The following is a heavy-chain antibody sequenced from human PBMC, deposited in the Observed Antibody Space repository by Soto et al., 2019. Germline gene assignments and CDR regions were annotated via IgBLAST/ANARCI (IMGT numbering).Heavy chain of an antibody. V-gene: IGHV3-23*01. Sequence: GGSLRLSCXASGFTFSSYAMSWVRKAPGKGLEWVSAISGSGGSTYYADSVKGRFTISRDNSKNTLYLQMNSLRAEDTAVYYCAKHSAGITIFGVVHYGMDVWGQGTTVTVSS. D-gene: IGHD3-3*01. CDR2: ISGSGGST. J-gene: IGHJ6*02. CDR1: GFTFSSYA. CDR3: AKHSAGITIFGVVHYGMDV.